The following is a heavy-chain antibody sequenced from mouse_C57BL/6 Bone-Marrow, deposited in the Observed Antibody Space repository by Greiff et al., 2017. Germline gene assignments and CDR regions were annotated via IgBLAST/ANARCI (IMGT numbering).Heavy chain of an antibody. J-gene: IGHJ4*01. Sequence: VQLQQSGAELMKPGASVKLSCKATGYTFTGYWIEWVKQRPGHGLEWIGEILPGSGSTNYNEKFKGKATFTADTSSNTAYMQLSSLTTEDSAIYYGARGGSYYGSYYYAMDYWGQGTSVTVSS. V-gene: IGHV1-9*01. CDR3: ARGGSYYGSYYYAMDY. CDR1: GYTFTGYW. D-gene: IGHD2-2*01. CDR2: ILPGSGST.